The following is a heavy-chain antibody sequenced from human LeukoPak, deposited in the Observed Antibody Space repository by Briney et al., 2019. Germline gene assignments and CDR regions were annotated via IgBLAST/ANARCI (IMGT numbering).Heavy chain of an antibody. D-gene: IGHD3-22*01. CDR1: GFTVSGNS. CDR2: IYSGGST. CDR3: ARDGKYDSSAYYSLDY. J-gene: IGHJ4*02. V-gene: IGHV3-66*01. Sequence: GGSLRLSCAASGFTVSGNSMSWVRQAPGKGLEWVSVIYSGGSTYYADSVKGRFTISRDTSKNTLYLQMSSLRVEDTAVYYCARDGKYDSSAYYSLDYWGQGTLVTVSS.